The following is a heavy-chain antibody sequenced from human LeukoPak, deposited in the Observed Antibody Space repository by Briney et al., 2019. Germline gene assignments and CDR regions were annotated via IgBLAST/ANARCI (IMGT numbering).Heavy chain of an antibody. V-gene: IGHV4-59*01. CDR3: ARGQGYYYDFWRGYYMGY. J-gene: IGHJ4*02. D-gene: IGHD3-3*01. Sequence: SETLSLTCTVSGGSISSYYWSWFRQPPGKGLEWIGYIYYSGSTNYNPSLKSRVTISVDTSKNQFSLKLSSVTAADTAVYYCARGQGYYYDFWRGYYMGYWGQGTLVTVSS. CDR2: IYYSGST. CDR1: GGSISSYY.